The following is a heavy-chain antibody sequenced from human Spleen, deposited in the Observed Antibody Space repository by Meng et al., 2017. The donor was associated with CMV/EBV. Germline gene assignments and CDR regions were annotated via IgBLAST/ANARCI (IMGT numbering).Heavy chain of an antibody. D-gene: IGHD1-1*01. CDR3: ARDRTYWSPYYGMDV. CDR1: GYSISSGYY. Sequence: GSLRLSCTVSGYSISSGYYWGWIRQPPGTGLEWIGSIYHSGSTYYNPSLKSRVTISVDTSKNQFSLKLSSVTAADTAVYYCARDRTYWSPYYGMDVWGQGTTVTVSS. V-gene: IGHV4-38-2*02. CDR2: IYHSGST. J-gene: IGHJ6*02.